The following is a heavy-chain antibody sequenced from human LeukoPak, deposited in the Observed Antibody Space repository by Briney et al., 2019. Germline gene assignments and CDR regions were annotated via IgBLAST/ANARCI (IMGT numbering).Heavy chain of an antibody. V-gene: IGHV4-38-2*02. CDR3: GRVVLWGSPPYYYYYYMDV. CDR2: IYHSGST. Sequence: SETLSLTCTVSGYSISSGYYWGWIRQPPGKGLEWIGSIYHSGSTYYNPSLKSRVTISVDTSKNQFSLKLSSVTAADTAVYYCGRVVLWGSPPYYYYYYMDVWGKGTTVTVSS. D-gene: IGHD3-16*01. CDR1: GYSISSGYY. J-gene: IGHJ6*03.